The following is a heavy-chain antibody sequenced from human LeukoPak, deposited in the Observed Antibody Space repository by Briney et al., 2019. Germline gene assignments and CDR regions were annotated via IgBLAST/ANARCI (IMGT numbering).Heavy chain of an antibody. CDR3: ARQGSNYYDILTGREYFQH. V-gene: IGHV4-34*01. CDR2: INHSGST. CDR1: GGSFSGYY. D-gene: IGHD3-9*01. Sequence: SETLSLTCAVYGGSFSGYYWSWIRQPPGKGLEWIGEINHSGSTNYNPSLKSRVTISVDTSKNQFSLKLSSVTAADTAVYYCARQGSNYYDILTGREYFQHWGQGTLVTVSS. J-gene: IGHJ1*01.